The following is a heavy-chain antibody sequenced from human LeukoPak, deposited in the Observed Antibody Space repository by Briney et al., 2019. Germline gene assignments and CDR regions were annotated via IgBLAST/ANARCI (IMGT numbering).Heavy chain of an antibody. Sequence: ASVKVSCKASGYTFTSYAMNWVRQAPGQGLEWMGRIIPILGIANYAQKFQGRVTITADKSTSTAYMELSSLRCEDTAVYYCASGAGIAVAGTGYYYGMDVWGQGTTVTVSS. V-gene: IGHV1-69*04. CDR3: ASGAGIAVAGTGYYYGMDV. CDR2: IIPILGIA. J-gene: IGHJ6*02. D-gene: IGHD6-19*01. CDR1: GYTFTSYA.